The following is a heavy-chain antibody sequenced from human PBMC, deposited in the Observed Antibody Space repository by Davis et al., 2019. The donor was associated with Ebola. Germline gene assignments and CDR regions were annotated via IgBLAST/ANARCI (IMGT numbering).Heavy chain of an antibody. J-gene: IGHJ6*03. CDR2: IYYSGST. Sequence: SETLSLTCTVSGGSISSGDYYWSWIRQPPGKGLEWIGYIYYSGSTYYNPSLKSRVTISVDTSKNQFSLKLSSVNAADTAVYYCARGRGVVVPAGPPYYYYYMDVWGKGTTVTVSS. V-gene: IGHV4-30-4*01. CDR1: GGSISSGDYY. D-gene: IGHD2-2*01. CDR3: ARGRGVVVPAGPPYYYYYMDV.